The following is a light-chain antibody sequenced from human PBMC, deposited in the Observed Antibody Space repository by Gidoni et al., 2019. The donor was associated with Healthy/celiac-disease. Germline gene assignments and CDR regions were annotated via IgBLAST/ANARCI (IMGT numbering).Light chain of an antibody. V-gene: IGKV4-1*01. CDR1: QSVLYSSNNKNY. CDR2: WAS. J-gene: IGKJ2*01. Sequence: DIVMTQSPDSLAVCLGERATINCKSSQSVLYSSNNKNYLAWYQQKPGQPPKLLIYWASTRESGVPDRFSGSGSGTDFTLTISSRQAEDVAVYYCQQYYSTPYTFGQGTKLEIK. CDR3: QQYYSTPYT.